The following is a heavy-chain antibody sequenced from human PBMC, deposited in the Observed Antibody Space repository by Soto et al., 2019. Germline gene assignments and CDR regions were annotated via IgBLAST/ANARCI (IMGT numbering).Heavy chain of an antibody. J-gene: IGHJ3*02. D-gene: IGHD1-1*01. CDR2: IYYSGST. CDR3: ARASPVLERRSAFDI. CDR1: GGSISSYY. Sequence: SETLSLTCTVSGGSISSYYWSWIRQPPGKGLEWIGYIYYSGSTNYNPSLKSRVTISVDTSKNQFSLKLSSVTAADTAVYYCARASPVLERRSAFDIWGQGTMVTVSS. V-gene: IGHV4-59*01.